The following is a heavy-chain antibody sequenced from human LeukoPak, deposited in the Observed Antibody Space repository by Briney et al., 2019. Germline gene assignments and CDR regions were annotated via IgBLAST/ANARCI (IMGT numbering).Heavy chain of an antibody. J-gene: IGHJ5*02. CDR3: AKVHDIVVGGGLDP. Sequence: GGSLRLSCAASGFTFSSYAMSWVRQAPGKGLEWGSAISGSGGSTYYADSVKGRFTISRDNSKNTLYLQMNSLRAEDTAVYYCAKVHDIVVGGGLDPWGQGTLVTVSS. CDR2: ISGSGGST. CDR1: GFTFSSYA. D-gene: IGHD2-2*01. V-gene: IGHV3-23*01.